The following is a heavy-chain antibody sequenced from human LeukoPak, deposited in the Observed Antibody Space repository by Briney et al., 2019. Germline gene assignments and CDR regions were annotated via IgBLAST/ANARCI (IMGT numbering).Heavy chain of an antibody. CDR1: GFTFSSHW. J-gene: IGHJ3*02. V-gene: IGHV3-74*01. D-gene: IGHD1-7*01. CDR2: INGDGIST. CDR3: ARGNYAAFDI. Sequence: GGSLRLSCAASGFTFSSHWMHWVRHAPGKGLVWVSQINGDGISTTYADSVRGRFTIARDNAKNTLYLQMDSLRAEDTAVYYCARGNYAAFDIWGQGTMVAVSS.